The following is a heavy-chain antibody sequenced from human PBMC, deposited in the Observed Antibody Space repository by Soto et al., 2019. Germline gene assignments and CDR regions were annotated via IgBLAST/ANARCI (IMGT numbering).Heavy chain of an antibody. CDR1: GFSLTTGKMG. V-gene: IGHV2-26*01. J-gene: IGHJ6*02. CDR3: ARMDVDSYQFYYAMDV. Sequence: SGPTLVNPTETLTLTCTVSGFSLTTGKMGVSWIRQPPGKALEWLAHIFSDNERSYSTSLQGRLTISKDTSGSQVVLSMTNVDPVDTATYYCARMDVDSYQFYYAMDVWGQGTTVTVSS. CDR2: IFSDNER. D-gene: IGHD4-17*01.